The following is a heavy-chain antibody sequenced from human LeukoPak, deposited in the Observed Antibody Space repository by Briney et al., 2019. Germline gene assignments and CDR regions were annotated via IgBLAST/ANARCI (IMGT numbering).Heavy chain of an antibody. CDR2: IRYDGSNK. CDR1: GFTFSSYG. CDR3: ANPPGIAAAGTGNWFDP. Sequence: GGSLRLSCAASGFTFSSYGMHWVRQAPGKGLGWVAFIRYDGSNKYYADSVKGRFTISRDNSKNTLYLQMNSLRAEDTAVYYCANPPGIAAAGTGNWFDPWGQGTLVTVSS. J-gene: IGHJ5*02. D-gene: IGHD6-13*01. V-gene: IGHV3-30*02.